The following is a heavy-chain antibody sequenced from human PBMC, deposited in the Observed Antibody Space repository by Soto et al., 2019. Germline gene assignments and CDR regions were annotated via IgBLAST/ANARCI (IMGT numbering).Heavy chain of an antibody. D-gene: IGHD3-3*01. CDR1: GYTFTSYG. J-gene: IGHJ6*02. CDR3: ARELGYDFWSGYYGYYYGMDV. Sequence: ASVKVSCKASGYTFTSYGISWVRQAPGQGLEWMGWISAYNGNTNYAQKLQGRVTMATDTSTSTAYTELRSLRSDDTAVYYCARELGYDFWSGYYGYYYGMDVWGQGTTVTVSS. V-gene: IGHV1-18*01. CDR2: ISAYNGNT.